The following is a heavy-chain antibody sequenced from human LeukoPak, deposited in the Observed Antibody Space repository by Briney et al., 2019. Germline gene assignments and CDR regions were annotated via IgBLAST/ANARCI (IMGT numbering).Heavy chain of an antibody. CDR1: GYTFTSYG. CDR2: ISGYNGDT. Sequence: ASVKVSCKASGYTFTSYGISWVRQAPGQGLEWMGWISGYNGDTSSAQKLQDRVTMTTDTSTNTAYMELRSLRSDDTAVYSCARASSGSYISDWGQGTLVTVSS. J-gene: IGHJ4*02. D-gene: IGHD3-3*01. V-gene: IGHV1-18*01. CDR3: ARASSGSYISD.